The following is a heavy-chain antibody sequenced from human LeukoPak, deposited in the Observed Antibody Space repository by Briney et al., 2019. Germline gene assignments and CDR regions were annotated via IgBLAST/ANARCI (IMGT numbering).Heavy chain of an antibody. CDR2: ISGGGGST. D-gene: IGHD3-3*01. CDR1: GGSISSYY. Sequence: ETLSLTCTVSGGSISSYYWSWVRQAPGKGLEWVSAISGGGGSTYYVDSVKGRFTISRDNSKNTLYLQMNSLRAEDTAIYYCAKAIRSFWSGLPSDYWGQGTLVTVSS. CDR3: AKAIRSFWSGLPSDY. V-gene: IGHV3-23*01. J-gene: IGHJ4*02.